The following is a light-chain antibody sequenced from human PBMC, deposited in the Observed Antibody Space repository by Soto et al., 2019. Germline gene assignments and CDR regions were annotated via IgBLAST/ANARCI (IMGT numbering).Light chain of an antibody. V-gene: IGKV3-20*01. CDR1: QSVSNSH. CDR2: AAS. J-gene: IGKJ4*01. Sequence: EIVLTQSPATLSLSPGERATLSCRASQSVSNSHLAWYQHKRGQSPRLLIYAASSRATGISDRFSGSGSGTDFTLTISRLEPEDFVVYYCQQYDRSPLFGGGTKVQ. CDR3: QQYDRSPL.